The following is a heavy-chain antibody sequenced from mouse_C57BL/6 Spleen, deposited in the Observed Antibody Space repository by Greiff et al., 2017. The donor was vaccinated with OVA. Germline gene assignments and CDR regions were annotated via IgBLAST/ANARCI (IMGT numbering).Heavy chain of an antibody. CDR3: ARVRDDGYYFDY. CDR2: IDPSDSYT. Sequence: QVQLQQPGAELVMPGASVKLSCKASGYTFTSYWMHWVKQRPGQGLEWIGEIDPSDSYTNYNQKFKGKSTLTVDKSSSTAYMQLSSLTSEDSAVYYCARVRDDGYYFDYWGQGTTLTVSS. D-gene: IGHD2-3*01. J-gene: IGHJ2*01. CDR1: GYTFTSYW. V-gene: IGHV1-69*01.